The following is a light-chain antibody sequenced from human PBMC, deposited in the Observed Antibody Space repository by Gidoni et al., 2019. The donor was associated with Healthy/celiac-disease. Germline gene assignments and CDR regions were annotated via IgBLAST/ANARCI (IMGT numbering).Light chain of an antibody. CDR3: QQRSNWQYT. CDR1: QSVSSY. J-gene: IGKJ2*01. CDR2: DAS. Sequence: EIVLPQSPATLSLSPGERATLSCRVSQSVSSYLAWYQQKPGQAPRLLIYDASNRATGIPARFSGSGSGTDFTLTISSLEPEDFAVYYCQQRSNWQYTFGQGTRLEIK. V-gene: IGKV3-11*01.